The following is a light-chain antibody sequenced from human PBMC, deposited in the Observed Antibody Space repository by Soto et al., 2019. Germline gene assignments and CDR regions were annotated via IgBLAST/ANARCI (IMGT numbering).Light chain of an antibody. CDR2: DAS. V-gene: IGKV3-20*01. CDR1: QTVRNNY. J-gene: IGKJ4*01. Sequence: EIFFAQAPIRPCFSSSERATPSWTASQTVRNNYLAWYQQKPGQAPRLLIYDASSRATGIPDRFSGGGSGTDFTLTISRLEPEDFAVYYCQQFSSYPLTFGGGTKVDIK. CDR3: QQFSSYPLT.